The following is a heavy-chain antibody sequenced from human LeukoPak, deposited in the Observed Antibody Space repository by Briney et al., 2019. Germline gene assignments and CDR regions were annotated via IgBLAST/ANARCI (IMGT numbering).Heavy chain of an antibody. CDR3: ARERFGYYYDNSGYWRFFDY. CDR1: GGSISSDNW. Sequence: PSXTLXLTCAVSGGSISSDNWWSWVRQPPGKGVEWIGDIYRGERTDYERTNYDPSLRSRVTISLDKSKNQISLRLSSVTAADTAVYYCARERFGYYYDNSGYWRFFDYWGQGTLLTVSS. V-gene: IGHV4-4*02. J-gene: IGHJ4*02. D-gene: IGHD3-22*01. CDR2: IYRGERTDYERT.